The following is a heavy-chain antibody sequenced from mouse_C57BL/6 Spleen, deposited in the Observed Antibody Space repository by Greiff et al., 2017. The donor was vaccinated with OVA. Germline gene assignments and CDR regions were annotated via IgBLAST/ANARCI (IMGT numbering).Heavy chain of an antibody. D-gene: IGHD1-1*01. CDR3: ARGITTVVATGSVDY. CDR2: IYPSDSET. V-gene: IGHV1-61*01. Sequence: QVQLQQPGAELVRPGSSVQLSCKASGYTFTSYWMDWVKQRPGQGLEWIGNIYPSDSETHSNQKFKDKATLTVDKSSSTAYMQLSSLTSEDSAVYYCARGITTVVATGSVDYWGQGTTLTVSS. CDR1: GYTFTSYW. J-gene: IGHJ2*01.